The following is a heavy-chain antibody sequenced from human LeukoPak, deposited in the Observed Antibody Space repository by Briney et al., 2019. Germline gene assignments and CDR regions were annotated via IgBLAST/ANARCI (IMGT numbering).Heavy chain of an antibody. V-gene: IGHV3-30*03. CDR1: GFTFSSYG. D-gene: IGHD3-3*01. CDR3: ARDAAGFLEWLFTGTEDKYYGMDV. J-gene: IGHJ6*02. CDR2: ISYDGSNK. Sequence: GGSLRLSCAASGFTFSSYGMHWVRQAPGKGLEWVAVISYDGSNKYYADSVKGRFTISRDNSKNTLYLQMNSLRAEDTAVYYCARDAAGFLEWLFTGTEDKYYGMDVWGQGTTVTVSS.